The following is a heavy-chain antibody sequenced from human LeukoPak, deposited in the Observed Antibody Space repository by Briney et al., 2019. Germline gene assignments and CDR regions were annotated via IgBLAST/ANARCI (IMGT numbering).Heavy chain of an antibody. CDR3: ASGGTGWVAARPSSSNWFDP. CDR1: GGTFSSYA. CDR2: IIPIFGTA. D-gene: IGHD6-6*01. Sequence: SVKVSCKASGGTFSSYAISWVRQAPGQGLEWMGGIIPIFGTANYAQRFQGRVTITTDESTSTAYMELSSLRSEDTAVYYCASGGTGWVAARPSSSNWFDPWGQGTLVTVSS. V-gene: IGHV1-69*05. J-gene: IGHJ5*02.